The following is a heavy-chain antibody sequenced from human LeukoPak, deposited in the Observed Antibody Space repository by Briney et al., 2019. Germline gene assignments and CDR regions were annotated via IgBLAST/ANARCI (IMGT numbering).Heavy chain of an antibody. D-gene: IGHD6-19*01. J-gene: IGHJ3*02. CDR1: EFTFSSYS. V-gene: IGHV3-21*01. Sequence: GGSLRLSCAASEFTFSSYSMNWVRQAPGKGLEWVSSISSSSSYIYYADSVKGRFTISRDNAKNSLYLQMNSLRAEDTAVYYCAGPYSSGGAFDIWGQGTMVTVSS. CDR2: ISSSSSYI. CDR3: AGPYSSGGAFDI.